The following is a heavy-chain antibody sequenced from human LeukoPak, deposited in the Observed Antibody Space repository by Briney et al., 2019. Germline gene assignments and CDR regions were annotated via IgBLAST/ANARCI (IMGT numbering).Heavy chain of an antibody. Sequence: GGSLRLSCAASGFTFSSYSMNWVRQAPGKGLEWVSAISGSGGSTYYADSVKGRFTISRDNSKNTLYLQMNSLRAEDTAVYYCAKDQEHYYDSSGPPLYFQHWGQGTLVTVSS. CDR3: AKDQEHYYDSSGPPLYFQH. V-gene: IGHV3-23*01. D-gene: IGHD3-22*01. CDR1: GFTFSSYS. J-gene: IGHJ1*01. CDR2: ISGSGGST.